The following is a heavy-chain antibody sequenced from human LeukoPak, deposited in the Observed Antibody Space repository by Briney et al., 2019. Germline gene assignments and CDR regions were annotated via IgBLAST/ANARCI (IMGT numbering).Heavy chain of an antibody. CDR3: ARREYSYGYSDY. Sequence: GGSLRLSCAASGFTFDDYAMHWVRQAPGKGLEWVSEISRTGDSTKYADCVKGRFTISRDNSKNTLYLQINNLRPEDTAVYYCARREYSYGYSDYWGQGTLVTVSS. V-gene: IGHV3-23*01. CDR2: ISRTGDST. J-gene: IGHJ4*02. CDR1: GFTFDDYA. D-gene: IGHD5-18*01.